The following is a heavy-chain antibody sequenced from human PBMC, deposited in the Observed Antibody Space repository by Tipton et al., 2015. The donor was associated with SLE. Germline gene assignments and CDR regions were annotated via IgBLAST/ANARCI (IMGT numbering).Heavy chain of an antibody. V-gene: IGHV4-4*07. D-gene: IGHD5-24*01. J-gene: IGHJ3*02. CDR2: IYPSGSI. CDR1: GDSINSHY. Sequence: TLSLTCTVSGDSINSHYWSWIRQPAGKGLQWIGRIYPSGSINYNPSLKSRVTMSVDTSKNQFSLKLNSVTAADTAVYYCARVGLITPDAFDIWGEGTMVTVSS. CDR3: ARVGLITPDAFDI.